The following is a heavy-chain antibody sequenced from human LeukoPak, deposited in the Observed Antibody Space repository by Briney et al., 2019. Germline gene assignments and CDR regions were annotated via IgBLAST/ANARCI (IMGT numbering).Heavy chain of an antibody. Sequence: PGGSLRLSCAASGFTFSTYWMHWVRQAPGKGLEWVSVIYSGGSTYYADSVKGRFTISRDNSKNTLYLQMNSLRAEDTAVYYCARDSKGLLDAFDIWGQGTMVTVSS. CDR1: GFTFSTYW. J-gene: IGHJ3*02. V-gene: IGHV3-53*01. CDR2: IYSGGST. D-gene: IGHD3-10*01. CDR3: ARDSKGLLDAFDI.